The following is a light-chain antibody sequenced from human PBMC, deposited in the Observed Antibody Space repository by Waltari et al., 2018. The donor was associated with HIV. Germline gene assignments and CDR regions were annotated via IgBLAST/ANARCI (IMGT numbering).Light chain of an antibody. V-gene: IGKV2-30*01. CDR2: KVS. CDR1: QSLVYNAAYTF. J-gene: IGKJ5*01. Sequence: DVVMTQSPLSLSVTLGQPAPISSRSRQSLVYNAAYTFLHGFQQKPRRSPMRLIYKVSNRDSTGTERCSGSSAGTDFTLKISRGEADDVGVNYCMQGTHCTPITFGQGTRLEIK. CDR3: MQGTHCTPIT.